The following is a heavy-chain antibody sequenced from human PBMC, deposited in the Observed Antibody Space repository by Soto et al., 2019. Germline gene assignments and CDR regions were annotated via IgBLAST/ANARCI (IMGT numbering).Heavy chain of an antibody. CDR3: ARDCSGGSCYSGWAYYYYYGMDV. CDR1: RYTFTSYG. Sequence: QVQLVQSGAEVKKPGASVKVSCKASRYTFTSYGIIWVRQAPGQGLEWMGWISAYNGNTNYAQKLQGRVTMTTDTSTSTAYMELRSLRSDDTAVYYCARDCSGGSCYSGWAYYYYYGMDVWGQGTTVTVSS. V-gene: IGHV1-18*01. J-gene: IGHJ6*02. D-gene: IGHD2-15*01. CDR2: ISAYNGNT.